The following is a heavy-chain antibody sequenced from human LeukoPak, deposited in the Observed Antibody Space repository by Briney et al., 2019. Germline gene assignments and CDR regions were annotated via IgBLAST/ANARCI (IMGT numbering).Heavy chain of an antibody. V-gene: IGHV4-59*01. CDR2: INYSGST. D-gene: IGHD7-27*01. CDR1: GGSISSYY. Sequence: SETLSLTCTVSGGSISSYYWSWIRQPPGKGLEWIGYINYSGSTNYNPSLKGRVTISVDTSKNQFSLKLSSVTAADTAVYYCARLNGGYWGQGTLVTVSS. J-gene: IGHJ4*02. CDR3: ARLNGGY.